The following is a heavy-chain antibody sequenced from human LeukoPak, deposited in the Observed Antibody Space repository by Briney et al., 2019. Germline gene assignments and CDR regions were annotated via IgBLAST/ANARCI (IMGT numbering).Heavy chain of an antibody. J-gene: IGHJ6*04. CDR1: GGTFSSYA. V-gene: IGHV1-69*13. Sequence: ASVKVSCKASGGTFSSYAISWVRQAPGQGLEWMGGIIPIFGTANYAQKFQGRVTITADESTSTAYMELSSLRSEDTAVYYCARDDRRKVRGVTYYYYGMDVWGKGTTVTVSS. CDR3: ARDDRRKVRGVTYYYYGMDV. CDR2: IIPIFGTA. D-gene: IGHD3-10*01.